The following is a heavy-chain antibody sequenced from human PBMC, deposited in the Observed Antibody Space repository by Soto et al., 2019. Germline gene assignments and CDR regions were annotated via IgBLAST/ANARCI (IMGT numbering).Heavy chain of an antibody. CDR3: ARGELVPHHSMIDY. CDR1: GGSISSGGYY. V-gene: IGHV4-31*03. J-gene: IGHJ4*02. Sequence: SETLSLTCTVSGGSISSGGYYWSWIRQHPGKGLEWIGYIYYSGSTYYNPSLESRVTISVDTSKNQFSLKLSSVTAADTAVYYCARGELVPHHSMIDYWGQGTLVTVSS. CDR2: IYYSGST. D-gene: IGHD6-6*01.